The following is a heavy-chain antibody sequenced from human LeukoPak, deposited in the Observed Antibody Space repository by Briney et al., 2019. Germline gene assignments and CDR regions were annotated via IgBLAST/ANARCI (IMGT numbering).Heavy chain of an antibody. D-gene: IGHD6-13*01. CDR3: ARVGISTTGTDF. CDR1: GGSISSSSYY. J-gene: IGHJ4*02. V-gene: IGHV4-39*01. Sequence: SETLSLTCTDSGGSISSSSYYWGWIRQPPGKGLEWIGNIYYSGSTYYNPSLKSRVTISVDTSENQFSLKLSSVTAADTAVYYCARVGISTTGTDFWGQGTLVTVSS. CDR2: IYYSGST.